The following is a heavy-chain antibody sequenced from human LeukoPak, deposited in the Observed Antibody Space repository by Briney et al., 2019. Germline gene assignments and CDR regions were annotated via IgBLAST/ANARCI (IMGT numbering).Heavy chain of an antibody. Sequence: PGGSLRLSCAASGFTFSSYGMHWVRQAPGKGLEWVAFIRYDGSNKYYADSVKGRFTISRDNSKNTLYLRMNSLRAEDTAVYYCAKDIGGSYYYYYMDVWGKGTTVTVSS. D-gene: IGHD3-16*01. J-gene: IGHJ6*03. CDR3: AKDIGGSYYYYYMDV. CDR2: IRYDGSNK. CDR1: GFTFSSYG. V-gene: IGHV3-30*02.